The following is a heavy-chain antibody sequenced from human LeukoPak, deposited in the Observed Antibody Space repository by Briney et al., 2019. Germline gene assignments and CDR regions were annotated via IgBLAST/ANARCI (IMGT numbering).Heavy chain of an antibody. CDR2: IIPIFGTA. CDR1: GGTFSSYA. J-gene: IGHJ3*02. V-gene: IGHV1-69*05. D-gene: IGHD1-26*01. CDR3: ASRGLLSTSYGAFDI. Sequence: VASVKVSCKASGGTFSSYAISWVRQAPGQGLEWLGRIIPIFGTANYAQKFQGRVTITTDESTSTAYMELSSLRSEDMAVYYCASRGLLSTSYGAFDIWGQGTMVTVSS.